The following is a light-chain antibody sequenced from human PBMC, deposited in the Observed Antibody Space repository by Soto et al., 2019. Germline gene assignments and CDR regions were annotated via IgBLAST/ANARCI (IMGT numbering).Light chain of an antibody. J-gene: IGLJ1*01. CDR1: SSDVGGYNY. CDR2: EVS. V-gene: IGLV2-14*01. CDR3: SSYTRSGLYV. Sequence: QSALTQPASVSGSPGQSITISCTGTSSDVGGYNYVSWYQQHPVKAPKLMIYEVSDRPSGVSNRFSGSKSGNTASLTISGLQAEDEADYYCSSYTRSGLYVFGTGTKLTVL.